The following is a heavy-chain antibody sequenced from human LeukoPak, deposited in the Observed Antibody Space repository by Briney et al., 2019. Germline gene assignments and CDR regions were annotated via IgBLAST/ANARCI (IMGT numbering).Heavy chain of an antibody. CDR3: ARDLAYGGKVGVFDY. CDR2: ILYDGGNT. CDR1: GFTLRSYV. Sequence: GRSLRLSCAASGFTLRSYVMHWVRQAPGKGLEWVAVILYDGGNTDYADSVKGRFTISRDDSRNTLYLEMNSLRAEDTAVYYCARDLAYGGKVGVFDYWGQGTLVTVSS. D-gene: IGHD4-23*01. V-gene: IGHV3-30*03. J-gene: IGHJ4*02.